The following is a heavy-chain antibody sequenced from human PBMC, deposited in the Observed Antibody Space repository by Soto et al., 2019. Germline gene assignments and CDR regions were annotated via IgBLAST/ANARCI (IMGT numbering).Heavy chain of an antibody. CDR1: GFTFSDHY. D-gene: IGHD4-17*01. Sequence: EVQLVESGGGLVQPGGSLRLSCAASGFTFSDHYMDWVRQAPGKGLEWVGRIRNKVNSYTTEYAASVKGRFTMSRDDLQKSLYLQMNTLKTEDTAVYYCVRAGVTVSPFYFDYWGQGTLVAVSS. V-gene: IGHV3-72*01. CDR3: VRAGVTVSPFYFDY. CDR2: IRNKVNSYTT. J-gene: IGHJ4*02.